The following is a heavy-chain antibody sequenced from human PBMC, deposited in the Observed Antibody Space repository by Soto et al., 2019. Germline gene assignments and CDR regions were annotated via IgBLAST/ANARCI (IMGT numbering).Heavy chain of an antibody. J-gene: IGHJ6*02. CDR2: IIPIFGTA. CDR3: ARGNRITIFGVVKPIYGMDV. Sequence: SVKVSCKASGGTFSSYAVSWVRQAPGQGLEWMGGIIPIFGTANYAQKFQGRVTITADESTSTAYMELSSRRSEDTAVYYCARGNRITIFGVVKPIYGMDVWGQGTTVTVSS. V-gene: IGHV1-69*13. D-gene: IGHD3-3*01. CDR1: GGTFSSYA.